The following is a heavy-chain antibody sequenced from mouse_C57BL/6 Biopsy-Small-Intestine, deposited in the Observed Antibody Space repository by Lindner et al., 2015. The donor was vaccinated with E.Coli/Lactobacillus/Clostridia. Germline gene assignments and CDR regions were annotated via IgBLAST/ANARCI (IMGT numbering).Heavy chain of an antibody. CDR3: ARGERLSGTWFAY. V-gene: IGHV5-15*01. D-gene: IGHD4-1*01. Sequence: VQLQEVWGGLVQPRGSLKLSCAASGFTFSDYGMAWFRQAPRKGPEWVAFISNLAYSIYYADTVTGRFTISRENAKNTLYLEMSSLRSEDTAMYYCARGERLSGTWFAYWGQGTLVTVSA. CDR1: GFTFSDYG. CDR2: ISNLAYSI. J-gene: IGHJ3*01.